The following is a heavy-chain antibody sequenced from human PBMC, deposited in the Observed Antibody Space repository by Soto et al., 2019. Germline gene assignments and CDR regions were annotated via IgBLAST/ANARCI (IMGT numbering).Heavy chain of an antibody. V-gene: IGHV5-10-1*01. CDR3: TRQIYDSDTGPNFQYYFDS. Sequence: PGESLKISCKGSGYSFAGYWITWVRQKPGKGLEWMGRIDPSDSQTYYSPSFRGHVTISATKSITTVFLQWSSLRASDTAMYYCTRQIYDSDTGPNFQYYFDSWGQGTPVTVSS. J-gene: IGHJ4*02. CDR1: GYSFAGYW. D-gene: IGHD3-22*01. CDR2: IDPSDSQT.